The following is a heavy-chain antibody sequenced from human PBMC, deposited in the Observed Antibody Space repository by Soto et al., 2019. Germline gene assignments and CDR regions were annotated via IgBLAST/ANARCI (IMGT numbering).Heavy chain of an antibody. Sequence: SETLSLTCTVSGGSISSYCWSWIRQPPGKGLEWIGYIYYSGSTNYNPSLKSRVTISVDTSKNQFSLKLSSVTAADTAVYYCARGTYCGGDCYSDYYYYMDVWGKGTTVTVSS. CDR3: ARGTYCGGDCYSDYYYYMDV. V-gene: IGHV4-59*01. D-gene: IGHD2-21*01. CDR1: GGSISSYC. CDR2: IYYSGST. J-gene: IGHJ6*03.